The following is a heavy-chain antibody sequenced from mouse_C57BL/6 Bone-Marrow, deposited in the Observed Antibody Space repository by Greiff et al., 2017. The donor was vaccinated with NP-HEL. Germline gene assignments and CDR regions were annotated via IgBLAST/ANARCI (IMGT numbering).Heavy chain of an antibody. D-gene: IGHD2-1*01. Sequence: QVQLQQSGAELVRPGTSVKMSCKASGYTFTNYWIGWAKQRPGHGLEWIGDIYPGGGYTNYNEKFKGKATLTADKSSSTAYMQFCSLTSEDSAIYYCARGYGNYGAMDYWGQGTSVTVSS. CDR2: IYPGGGYT. V-gene: IGHV1-63*01. J-gene: IGHJ4*01. CDR3: ARGYGNYGAMDY. CDR1: GYTFTNYW.